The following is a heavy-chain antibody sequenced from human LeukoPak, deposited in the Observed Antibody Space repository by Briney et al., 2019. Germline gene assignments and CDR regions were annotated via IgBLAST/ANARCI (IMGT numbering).Heavy chain of an antibody. V-gene: IGHV3-48*03. CDR3: ARNTPEDAFDI. Sequence: PGGSLRLSCAASGFTFSTYEMNWVRQAPGKGLEWVSYISSGGRTIYYADSVKGRFTISRDNAKNSLYLQMNSLRAEDTAVYYCARNTPEDAFDIWGQGTMVTVSS. CDR2: ISSGGRTI. CDR1: GFTFSTYE. J-gene: IGHJ3*02.